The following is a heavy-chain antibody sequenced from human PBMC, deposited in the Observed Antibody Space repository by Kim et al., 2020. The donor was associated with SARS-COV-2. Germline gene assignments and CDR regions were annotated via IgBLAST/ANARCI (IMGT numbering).Heavy chain of an antibody. V-gene: IGHV4-31*03. CDR2: IYYSGST. Sequence: SETLSLTCTVSGGSISSGGYYWSWIRQHPGKGLEWIGYIYYSGSTYYNPSLKSRVTISVDTSKNQFSLKLSSVTAADTAVYYCARARLTVTTWFDPWGQGTLVTVSS. J-gene: IGHJ5*02. D-gene: IGHD4-17*01. CDR1: GGSISSGGYY. CDR3: ARARLTVTTWFDP.